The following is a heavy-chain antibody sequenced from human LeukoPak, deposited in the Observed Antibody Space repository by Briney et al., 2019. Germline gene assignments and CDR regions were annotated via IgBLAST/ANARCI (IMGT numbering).Heavy chain of an antibody. CDR2: IGSSGGST. J-gene: IGHJ4*02. D-gene: IGHD5-24*01. Sequence: GGSLRLSCSASGFSFINFGENWVRQAPGKGLEWVSTIGSSGGSTYYADSVKGRFTISRDNSKNTLYLQMNSLRAEDTAVYYCAKVFRDGYNYPFDYWGQGTLVTVSS. CDR3: AKVFRDGYNYPFDY. CDR1: GFSFINFG. V-gene: IGHV3-23*01.